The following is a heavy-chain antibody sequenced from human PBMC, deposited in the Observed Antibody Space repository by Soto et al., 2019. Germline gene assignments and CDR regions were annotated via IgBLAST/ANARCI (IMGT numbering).Heavy chain of an antibody. CDR1: GGTFSSYA. V-gene: IGHV1-69*13. CDR2: IIPIFGTA. J-gene: IGHJ6*02. CDR3: ARDKDTAMANCYYYYGMDV. D-gene: IGHD5-18*01. Sequence: SVKVSCKASGGTFSSYAISWVRQAPGQGLEWMGGIIPIFGTANYAQKFQGRVTITADESTSTAYMELSSLRSEDTAVYYCARDKDTAMANCYYYYGMDVWGQGTTVTVSS.